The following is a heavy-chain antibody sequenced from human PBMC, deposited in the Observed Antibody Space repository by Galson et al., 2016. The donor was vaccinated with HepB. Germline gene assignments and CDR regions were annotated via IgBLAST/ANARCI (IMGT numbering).Heavy chain of an antibody. CDR1: GYTFTTYN. D-gene: IGHD3/OR15-3a*01. J-gene: IGHJ4*02. CDR2: INPSGGSP. Sequence: SVKVSCKASGYTFTTYNIHWVRLAPGQGLEWMGIINPSGGSPDYAQKFQGRVTLTSDPSTSTVYMQLGSLRSDDTAVYYFTRGDGFWAGWTYWGQGTLVTVSS. V-gene: IGHV1-46*03. CDR3: TRGDGFWAGWTY.